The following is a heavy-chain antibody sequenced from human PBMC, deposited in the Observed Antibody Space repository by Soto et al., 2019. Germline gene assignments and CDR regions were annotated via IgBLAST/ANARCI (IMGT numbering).Heavy chain of an antibody. CDR2: INQDGSTQ. CDR3: ATDDWFRFEY. CDR1: GFSFRSTW. J-gene: IGHJ4*02. V-gene: IGHV3-7*01. D-gene: IGHD3-9*01. Sequence: EVQLVESGGGLVQPGGSLRLSCAASGFSFRSTWMSWVRQAPGKGLQWVANINQDGSTQYYGDSVRGRFTISRDNANNSLSLQMNSLTADETAVYCCATDDWFRFEYWGPGTLVTVSS.